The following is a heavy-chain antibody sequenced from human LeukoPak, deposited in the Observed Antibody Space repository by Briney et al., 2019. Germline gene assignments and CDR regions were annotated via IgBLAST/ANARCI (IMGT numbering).Heavy chain of an antibody. D-gene: IGHD3-10*01. Sequence: SETLTLTCTVSGGSISSYYWNWIRQPPGKALEWLGFAYYSGSTNYNPSLKTRLTISVDTSKAQFSLTLSSVTAADTAIYYCASRSGRNYYGMDVWGQGTTVIVSS. CDR2: AYYSGST. J-gene: IGHJ6*02. CDR1: GGSISSYY. V-gene: IGHV4-59*01. CDR3: ASRSGRNYYGMDV.